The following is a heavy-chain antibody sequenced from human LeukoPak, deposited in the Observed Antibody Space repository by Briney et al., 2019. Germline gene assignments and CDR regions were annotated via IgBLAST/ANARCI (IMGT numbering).Heavy chain of an antibody. CDR1: GFTFSDYY. J-gene: IGHJ5*02. Sequence: KPGGSLRLSCAASGFTFSDYYMSWIRQAPGKGLEWVSYISSSGSTIYYADSEKGRFTISRDNAKNSLYLQMNSLRAEDTAVYYCARDSQLTVRGVISWFDPWGQGTLVTVSS. D-gene: IGHD3-10*01. CDR2: ISSSGSTI. V-gene: IGHV3-11*01. CDR3: ARDSQLTVRGVISWFDP.